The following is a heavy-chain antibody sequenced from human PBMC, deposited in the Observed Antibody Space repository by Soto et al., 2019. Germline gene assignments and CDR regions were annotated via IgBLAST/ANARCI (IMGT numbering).Heavy chain of an antibody. CDR2: ISTSGSYI. J-gene: IGHJ3*02. V-gene: IGHV3-21*06. CDR1: GFIFSIYN. CDR3: ATIGDRDGFDI. Sequence: EVQLVESGGGLVKPEESLRLSCAASGFIFSIYNMKWVRQAPGKGLEWVSSISTSGSYIFYAGSVRGRITIFRDEAKNSLHLEMTSLSVEDTAVYYCATIGDRDGFDIWGQGTTVIVSS. D-gene: IGHD3-10*01.